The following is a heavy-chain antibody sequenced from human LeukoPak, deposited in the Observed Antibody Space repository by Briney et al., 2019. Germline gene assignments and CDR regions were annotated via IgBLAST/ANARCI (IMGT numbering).Heavy chain of an antibody. J-gene: IGHJ6*02. CDR2: INSDGSST. D-gene: IGHD3-22*01. V-gene: IGHV3-74*01. CDR3: ARSHYYDSSGDYSYHYGMDV. Sequence: GGSLRLSCVASRFTFSNYWMHWVRQDVGKGPVWVSRINSDGSSTRCADSVKGRFTISRDNAKNTLYLQMNSLRAEDTAVYYCARSHYYDSSGDYSYHYGMDVWGQGTTVTVSS. CDR1: RFTFSNYW.